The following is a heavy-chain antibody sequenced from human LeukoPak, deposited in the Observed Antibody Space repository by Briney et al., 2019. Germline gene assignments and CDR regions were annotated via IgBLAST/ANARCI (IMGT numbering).Heavy chain of an antibody. J-gene: IGHJ5*02. V-gene: IGHV4-30-4*01. CDR1: GGSISGGDKY. Sequence: SETLSLTCTVSGGSISGGDKYWTWIRQPPGKGLEWIGYIYYGGSTHYNPSLESRLSISIDTSKNQVSLKMTPVTAADTAVYYCAGGRNGDYDAWGQGTLVTVSS. CDR3: AGGRNGDYDA. D-gene: IGHD4-17*01. CDR2: IYYGGST.